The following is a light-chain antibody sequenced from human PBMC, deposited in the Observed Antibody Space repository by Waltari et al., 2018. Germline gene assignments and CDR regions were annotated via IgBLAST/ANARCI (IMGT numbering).Light chain of an antibody. CDR3: LVYMGSGIWV. CDR1: SGPVPSPSY. J-gene: IGLJ3*02. V-gene: IGLV8-61*01. Sequence: QTVVTQEPSLSVSPGGTVTLTSVLSSGPVPSPSYVSWYQQRPGKTPRTLVYKTNIRSSGVPDRFSGSSLGNKAALIITGAQADDECDYYCLVYMGSGIWVFGGGTKLTVL. CDR2: KTN.